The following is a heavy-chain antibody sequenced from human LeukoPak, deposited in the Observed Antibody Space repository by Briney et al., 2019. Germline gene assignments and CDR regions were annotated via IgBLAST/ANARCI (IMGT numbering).Heavy chain of an antibody. CDR3: ARDPLNWNGDRDAFDI. D-gene: IGHD1-1*01. J-gene: IGHJ3*02. CDR1: GGSFSGYY. Sequence: KASETLSLTCAVYGGSFSGYYWSWIRQPPGKGLEWIGEINHSGSTNYNPSLKSRVTISVDASKNQFSLKLSSVTAADTAVYYCARDPLNWNGDRDAFDIWGQGTMVTVSS. CDR2: INHSGST. V-gene: IGHV4-34*01.